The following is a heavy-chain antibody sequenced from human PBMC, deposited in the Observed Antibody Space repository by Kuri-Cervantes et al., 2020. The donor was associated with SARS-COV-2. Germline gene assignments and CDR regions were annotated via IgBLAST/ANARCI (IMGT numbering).Heavy chain of an antibody. V-gene: IGHV4-39*07. CDR2: IYYSGDS. J-gene: IGHJ4*02. CDR1: GGSISSAYYY. Sequence: GSLRLSCTVSGGSISSAYYYWGWIRQPPGKGLEWIGSIYYSGDSDRNPALKSRVTISVDTSKSQFSLSLSSVTAADTAVYYCARAGAEVTSHFDYWGQGTLVTVSS. CDR3: ARAGAEVTSHFDY. D-gene: IGHD2-21*02.